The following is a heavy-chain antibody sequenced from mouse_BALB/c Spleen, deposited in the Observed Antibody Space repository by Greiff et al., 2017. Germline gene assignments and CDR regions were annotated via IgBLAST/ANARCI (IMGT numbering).Heavy chain of an antibody. D-gene: IGHD2-2*01. J-gene: IGHJ2*01. V-gene: IGHV1S56*01. Sequence: QVQLKESGPELVKPGASVRISCKASGYTFTSYYIHWVKQRPGQGLEWIGWIYPGNVNTKYNEKFKGKATLTADKSSSTAYMQLSSLTSEDSAVYFCARLYYGYDGHYFDYWGQGTTLTVSS. CDR2: IYPGNVNT. CDR3: ARLYYGYDGHYFDY. CDR1: GYTFTSYY.